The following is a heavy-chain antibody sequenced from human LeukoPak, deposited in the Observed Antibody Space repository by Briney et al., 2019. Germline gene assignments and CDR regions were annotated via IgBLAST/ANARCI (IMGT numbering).Heavy chain of an antibody. J-gene: IGHJ5*02. CDR2: IHTSGST. V-gene: IGHV4-61*02. CDR1: GGSISSGSYY. CDR3: ARASPLGLNWFDP. Sequence: PSETLSLTCTVSGGSISSGSYYWSWIRQPAGKGLEWIGRIHTSGSTNYNPSLKSRVTISVDTSKNQFSLKLSSVTAADTAVYYCARASPLGLNWFDPWGQGTLVTVSS. D-gene: IGHD3/OR15-3a*01.